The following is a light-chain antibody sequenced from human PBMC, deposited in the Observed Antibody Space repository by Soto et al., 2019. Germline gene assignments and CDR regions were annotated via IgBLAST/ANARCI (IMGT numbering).Light chain of an antibody. CDR3: QQYDNLPVT. CDR1: QDISNY. V-gene: IGKV1-33*01. Sequence: DIQMTQSPSSLSASVGDRVTITYQASQDISNYLNWYQQKPGKAPKLLIYDASNLETGVPSRFSGSGSGTDFTFTISRLQPEDIATYYCQQYDNLPVTFGQGTRLEIK. J-gene: IGKJ5*01. CDR2: DAS.